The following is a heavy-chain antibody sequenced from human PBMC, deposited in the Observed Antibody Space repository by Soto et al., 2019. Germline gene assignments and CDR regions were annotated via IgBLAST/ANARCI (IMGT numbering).Heavy chain of an antibody. CDR1: GGSFSGYY. Sequence: ASETLSLTCAVYGGSFSGYYWSWIRQPPGKGLEWIGEINHSGSTNYNPSLKSRVTISVDTSKNQFSLKLSSVTAADTAVYYCARVRTISSWYGFFDYWGQGTLVTVSS. V-gene: IGHV4-34*01. J-gene: IGHJ4*02. CDR3: ARVRTISSWYGFFDY. CDR2: INHSGST. D-gene: IGHD6-13*01.